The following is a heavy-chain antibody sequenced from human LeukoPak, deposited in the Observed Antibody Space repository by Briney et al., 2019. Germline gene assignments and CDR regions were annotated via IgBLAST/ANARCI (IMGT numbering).Heavy chain of an antibody. J-gene: IGHJ4*02. CDR1: GGSISSSSYY. CDR3: ASKSMKYDY. CDR2: IYYSGST. Sequence: SETLSLTCTVSGGSISSSSYYWGWIRQPPGKGLEWIGSIYYSGSTYYNPSLKSRVTISVDTSKNQFSLKLSSVTAADTAVYYCASKSMKYDYWGQGTLVTVSS. V-gene: IGHV4-39*01.